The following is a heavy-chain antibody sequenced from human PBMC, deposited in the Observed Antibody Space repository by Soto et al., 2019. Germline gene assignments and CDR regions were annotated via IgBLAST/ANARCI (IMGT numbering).Heavy chain of an antibody. CDR1: GGSVGSGAYY. CDR2: IQYSGDT. Sequence: SETLSLTCFVSGGSVGSGAYYWSWIRQPPGNALEWIGYIQYSGDTNYNSSLKSRVTISVDMSRNRFSLKLTSLTAADTAFYYCARHDYSDRAFDLWGQGTMVTVSS. J-gene: IGHJ3*01. D-gene: IGHD3-22*01. CDR3: ARHDYSDRAFDL. V-gene: IGHV4-61*08.